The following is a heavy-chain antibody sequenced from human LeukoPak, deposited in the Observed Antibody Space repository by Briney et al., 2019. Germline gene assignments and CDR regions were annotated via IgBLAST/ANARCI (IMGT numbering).Heavy chain of an antibody. J-gene: IGHJ4*02. CDR2: LYYSGKT. V-gene: IGHV4-39*07. Sequence: SETLSLTCIISDDSISSSTYYWGWIRRPPGKGLEWIGTLYYSGKTYYNPSLKSRVTISIDTSKNQFSLKLTSATAADTAVYYCARVTGYMTEDYFDYWGQGTLITVSS. CDR3: ARVTGYMTEDYFDY. D-gene: IGHD6-13*01. CDR1: DDSISSSTYY.